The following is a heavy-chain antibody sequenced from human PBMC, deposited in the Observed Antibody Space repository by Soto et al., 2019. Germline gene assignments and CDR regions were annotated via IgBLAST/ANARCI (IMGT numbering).Heavy chain of an antibody. CDR2: ISGSGGST. Sequence: HPGGSLRLSCASSGFGFTFSSYAMSWVRXAPGKGLEWVSAISGSGGSTYYADSVKGRFTISRDNSKNTLYLQMNSLRAEDTAVYYCAKDKDIVVVLAAPHPYYFHYRGQGPLVTVS. CDR3: AKDKDIVVVLAAPHPYYFHY. V-gene: IGHV3-23*01. D-gene: IGHD2-15*01. CDR1: GFGFTFSSYA. J-gene: IGHJ4*02.